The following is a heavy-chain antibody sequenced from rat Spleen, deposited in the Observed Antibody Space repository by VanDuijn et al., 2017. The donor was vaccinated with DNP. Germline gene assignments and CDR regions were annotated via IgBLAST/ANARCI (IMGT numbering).Heavy chain of an antibody. CDR2: ISYDGDRT. CDR3: AKDAFDY. CDR1: GFIFSDYY. V-gene: IGHV5-20*01. J-gene: IGHJ2*01. Sequence: EVQLVESGGGLVQPGRSLKLSCAASGFIFSDYYMAWVRQAPTKGLEWVAAISYDGDRTYYRDSVKGRFTISRDYAKSSLYLQMDSLRSEDTATYYCAKDAFDYWGQGVMVTVSS.